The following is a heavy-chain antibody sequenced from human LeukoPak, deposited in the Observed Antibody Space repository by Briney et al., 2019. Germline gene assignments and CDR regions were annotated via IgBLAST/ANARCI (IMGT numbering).Heavy chain of an antibody. D-gene: IGHD4-17*01. V-gene: IGHV3-9*01. CDR3: ARDSDYGDYEGELYYYGMDV. CDR2: ISWRSDSV. Sequence: GGSLRLSCAASGFTFDDYAMHWVRQAPGKGLEWVSGISWRSDSVDYAESVKGRFTISRDNAKNSLYLQMNSLRAEDTAVYYCARDSDYGDYEGELYYYGMDVWGQGTTVTVSS. J-gene: IGHJ6*02. CDR1: GFTFDDYA.